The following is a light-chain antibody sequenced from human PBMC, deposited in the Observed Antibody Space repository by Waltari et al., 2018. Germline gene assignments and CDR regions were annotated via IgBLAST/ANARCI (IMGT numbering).Light chain of an antibody. V-gene: IGKV3-11*01. CDR1: QTVGTS. CDR2: DVY. J-gene: IGKJ5*01. Sequence: DIVLTQSPATLSLSPGETATLSCRASQTVGTSVAWYQQKPDQAPRLLMYDVYNGATGIPARFSGSGSGTDFTLTIAKLEPEDFAIYYCQQRGNWPPITFGQGTRLDI. CDR3: QQRGNWPPIT.